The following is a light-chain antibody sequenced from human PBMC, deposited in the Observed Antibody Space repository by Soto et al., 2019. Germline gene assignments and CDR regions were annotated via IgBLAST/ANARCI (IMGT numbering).Light chain of an antibody. CDR2: GAS. CDR1: QTIRSNY. J-gene: IGKJ1*01. CDR3: QQYGSSPWT. V-gene: IGKV3-20*01. Sequence: ETVLTQSPGTLSLSPGERATLSCRASQTIRSNYLAWYRQTPGQAPRLLIYGASNRVTGIADRFSGSGSGTVFTLIISRLEPEDFALYYCQQYGSSPWTVGQGTKVEIK.